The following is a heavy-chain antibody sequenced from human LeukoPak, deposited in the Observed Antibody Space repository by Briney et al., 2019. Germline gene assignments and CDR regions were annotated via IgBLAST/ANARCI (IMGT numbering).Heavy chain of an antibody. D-gene: IGHD3-10*01. CDR2: IIPIFGTA. J-gene: IGHJ6*03. CDR3: ARDGPRGNYMDV. V-gene: IGHV1-69*13. CDR1: GGTFSSYA. Sequence: SVKVSCKASGGTFSSYAISWVRQAPGQGLEWMGGIIPIFGTANYTQKFQGRVTITADESTSTAYMELSSLRSEDTAVYYCARDGPRGNYMDVWGKGTTVTVSS.